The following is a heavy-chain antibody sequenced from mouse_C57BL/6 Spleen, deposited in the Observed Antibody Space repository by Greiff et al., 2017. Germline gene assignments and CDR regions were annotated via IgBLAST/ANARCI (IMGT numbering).Heavy chain of an antibody. CDR3: AREGSGKGNYFDY. Sequence: VQLKESGGGLVKPGGSLKLSCAASGFTFSSYAMSWVRQTPETRLEWVATISDGGSYTYYPDNVKGRFTISGDKAKNNGYLQMSHLKSEDTAMYFCAREGSGKGNYFDYWGQGTTLTVSS. V-gene: IGHV5-4*01. CDR1: GFTFSSYA. J-gene: IGHJ2*01. CDR2: ISDGGSYT. D-gene: IGHD4-1*01.